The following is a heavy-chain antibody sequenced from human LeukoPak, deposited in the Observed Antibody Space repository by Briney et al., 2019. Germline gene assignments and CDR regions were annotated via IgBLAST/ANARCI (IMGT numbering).Heavy chain of an antibody. V-gene: IGHV3-23*01. CDR3: ARGDSDSWYPLHY. CDR1: GFTFRSYA. J-gene: IGHJ4*02. Sequence: PGGSLRLSCAVSGFTFRSYAMNWVRQAPGKGLEWVSGISGSGTGTYYADSVKGRFTISRDNSKNTLYLQMNSLRAEDTAVYYCARGDSDSWYPLHYWGQGTLVTVSS. CDR2: ISGSGTGT. D-gene: IGHD6-13*01.